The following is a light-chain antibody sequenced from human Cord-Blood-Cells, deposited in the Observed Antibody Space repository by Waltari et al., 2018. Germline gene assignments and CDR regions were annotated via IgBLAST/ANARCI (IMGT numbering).Light chain of an antibody. CDR3: CSYAGSYTWV. J-gene: IGLJ3*02. CDR1: SSDVGGYNY. CDR2: DVS. V-gene: IGLV2-11*01. Sequence: QSALTQPRSVSGSPGHSVPISCTGTSSDVGGYNYVSWYQQHPGKAPKLMIYDVSKRPSGVPDRFSGSKSGNTASLTISGLQAEDEADYYCCSYAGSYTWVFGGGTKLTVL.